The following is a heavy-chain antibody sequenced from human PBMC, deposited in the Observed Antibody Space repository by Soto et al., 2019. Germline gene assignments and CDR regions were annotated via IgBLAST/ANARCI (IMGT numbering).Heavy chain of an antibody. Sequence: ASVKVSCKASGYTFTSYGISWVRQAPGQGLEWMGWISAYNGNTNYAQKLQGRVTMTTDTSTSTAYMELRSLRSDDTAVYYCAREGYCSSTSCYPIDYWGQGPLVTVSS. CDR2: ISAYNGNT. V-gene: IGHV1-18*01. J-gene: IGHJ4*02. CDR3: AREGYCSSTSCYPIDY. CDR1: GYTFTSYG. D-gene: IGHD2-2*01.